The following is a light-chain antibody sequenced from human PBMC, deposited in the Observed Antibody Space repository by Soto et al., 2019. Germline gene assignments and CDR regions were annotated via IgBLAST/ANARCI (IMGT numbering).Light chain of an antibody. CDR2: GAS. CDR1: QSVSNY. CDR3: QQFGGSPQT. Sequence: EIVLTQSPGTLSLSPGERATLSCRASQSVSNYLVWYQQKPGQAPRLLIYGASSSATGIPDRFSGSGSGTDFTLTISRLESEDFAVYYCQQFGGSPQTFGQGTKVEI. J-gene: IGKJ1*01. V-gene: IGKV3-20*01.